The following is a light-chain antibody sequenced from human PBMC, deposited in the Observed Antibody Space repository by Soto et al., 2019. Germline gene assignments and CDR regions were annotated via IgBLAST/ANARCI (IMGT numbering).Light chain of an antibody. CDR1: SSDVGTYNF. Sequence: QSVLTQPASVSGSPGQSITISCTGTSSDVGTYNFVSWYQHHPGKAPKLIIYEVSNRPSGISDRFSGSKSGSTASLTISGLQAEDEADYHCTSYTTNTALVFGTGAKLTV. CDR3: TSYTTNTALV. J-gene: IGLJ1*01. CDR2: EVS. V-gene: IGLV2-14*01.